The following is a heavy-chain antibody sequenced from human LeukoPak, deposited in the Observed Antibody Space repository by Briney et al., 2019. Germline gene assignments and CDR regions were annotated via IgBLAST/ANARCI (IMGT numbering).Heavy chain of an antibody. D-gene: IGHD1-26*01. CDR2: IKQDGSEK. CDR1: GFTFSNAW. Sequence: PGGSLRLSCAAYGFTFSNAWMSWVRQAPGKGLEWVANIKQDGSEKYYVDSVKGRFTISRDNAKNSLYLQMNSLRAEDTAVYYCARDYSGSHKIFDWGQGTLVTVSS. V-gene: IGHV3-7*01. J-gene: IGHJ4*02. CDR3: ARDYSGSHKIFD.